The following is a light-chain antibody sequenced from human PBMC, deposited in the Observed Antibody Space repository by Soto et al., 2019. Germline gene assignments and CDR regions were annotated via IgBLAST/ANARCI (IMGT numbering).Light chain of an antibody. V-gene: IGKV3-20*01. CDR1: QTVDRGY. CDR3: QHIDTFRLT. Sequence: EIVLTQSPGTLSLAPGERATLSCRASQTVDRGYLAWYQQKPGQAPRLLIYDASTRATGIPDRFSGSGSGTDFTLTISRLEPDDFATYYCQHIDTFRLTFGGGTKVELK. J-gene: IGKJ4*01. CDR2: DAS.